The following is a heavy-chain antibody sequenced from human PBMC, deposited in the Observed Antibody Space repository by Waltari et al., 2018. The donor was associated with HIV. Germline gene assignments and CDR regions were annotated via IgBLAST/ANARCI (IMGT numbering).Heavy chain of an antibody. J-gene: IGHJ2*01. CDR2: IYTSGST. CDR3: ARVSTVVTPYFDL. D-gene: IGHD4-17*01. Sequence: QVQLQESGPGLVKPSQTLSLTCTVSGGPISSGSYYWSWIRQPAGKGLEWIGRIYTSGSTNYNPSLKSRVTISVDTSKNQFSLKLSSVTAADTAVYYCARVSTVVTPYFDLWGRGTLVTVSS. V-gene: IGHV4-61*02. CDR1: GGPISSGSYY.